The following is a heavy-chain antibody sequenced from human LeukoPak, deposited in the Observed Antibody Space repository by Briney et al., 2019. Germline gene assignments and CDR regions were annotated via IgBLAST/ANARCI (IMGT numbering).Heavy chain of an antibody. CDR2: ISSSSSYI. J-gene: IGHJ4*02. CDR3: AREVGGSCYSGGC. D-gene: IGHD2-15*01. CDR1: GFTFSSYS. Sequence: TGGSLRLSCAASGFTFSSYSMNWVRQAPGKGLEWVSSISSSSSYIYYADSVKGRFTIPRDNAKNSLYLQMNSLRAEDTAVYYCAREVGGSCYSGGCWGQGTLVTVSS. V-gene: IGHV3-21*01.